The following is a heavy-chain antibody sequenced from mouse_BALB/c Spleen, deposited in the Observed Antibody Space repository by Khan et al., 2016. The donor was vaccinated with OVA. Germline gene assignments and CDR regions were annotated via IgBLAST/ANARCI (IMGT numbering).Heavy chain of an antibody. CDR2: ISYSGNT. CDR1: GYSITSDYA. CDR3: ARDGSRYNYAMDY. Sequence: VQLKESGPGLVKPSQSLSLTCTVTGYSITSDYAWNWIRQFPGNKLEWMGYISYSGNTNYNPALKSRISITRDTSKNQFFLQLNSVTTEDTAKNYCARDGSRYNYAMDYWGQGTSVTVSS. J-gene: IGHJ4*01. D-gene: IGHD2-3*01. V-gene: IGHV3-2*02.